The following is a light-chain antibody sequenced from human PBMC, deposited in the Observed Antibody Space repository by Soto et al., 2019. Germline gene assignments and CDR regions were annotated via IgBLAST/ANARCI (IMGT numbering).Light chain of an antibody. Sequence: DIQMTQSPSTLSASVGDRVSITCRASQPITNYLAWYQQKPGKAPTLLIYKASSLERGVPSRFSGSGSGTEFTLTISSLQPDDFATYYCQQYNGYSRTFGQGTKVEIK. CDR1: QPITNY. CDR3: QQYNGYSRT. CDR2: KAS. V-gene: IGKV1-5*03. J-gene: IGKJ1*01.